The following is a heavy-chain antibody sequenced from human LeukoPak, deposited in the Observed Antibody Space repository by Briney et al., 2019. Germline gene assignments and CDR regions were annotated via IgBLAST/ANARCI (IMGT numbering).Heavy chain of an antibody. Sequence: ASVKVSCKVSGYTLTELSMHWVRQAPGKGLEWMGGFDPEDGETIYAQKFQGRVTMTEDTSTDTAYMELSSLRSEDTAVYYCATEGYHYYGSGSYYKEVYYFDYWGQGTLVTVSS. CDR3: ATEGYHYYGSGSYYKEVYYFDY. CDR1: GYTLTELS. V-gene: IGHV1-24*01. J-gene: IGHJ4*02. CDR2: FDPEDGET. D-gene: IGHD3-10*01.